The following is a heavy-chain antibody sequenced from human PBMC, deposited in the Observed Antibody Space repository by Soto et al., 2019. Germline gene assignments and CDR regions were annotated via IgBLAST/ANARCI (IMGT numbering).Heavy chain of an antibody. CDR3: ATDLVDTAMVTESY. J-gene: IGHJ4*02. CDR1: GFTFSDYY. Sequence: GGSLRLSWAASGFTFSDYYMSWIRQAPGKGLEWVSYISSTASTMYYADSVKGRFTISRDNAKNSLYLQMNSLRAEDTAVYYCATDLVDTAMVTESYWGQGTLVTVSS. CDR2: ISSTASTM. V-gene: IGHV3-11*01. D-gene: IGHD5-18*01.